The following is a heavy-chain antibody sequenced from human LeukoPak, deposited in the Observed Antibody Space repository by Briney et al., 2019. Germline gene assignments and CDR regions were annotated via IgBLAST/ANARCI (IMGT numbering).Heavy chain of an antibody. CDR2: IYYSGST. Sequence: GSLRLSCAASGFTVSSNYMSWVRQPPGKGLEWIGSIYYSGSTYYNPSLKSRVTISVDTSKNQFSLKLNSVTAADTAVYYCARPPISRWGEAGDYWGQGALVTVSS. CDR3: ARPPISRWGEAGDY. CDR1: GFTVSSNY. V-gene: IGHV4-39*01. J-gene: IGHJ4*02. D-gene: IGHD3-16*01.